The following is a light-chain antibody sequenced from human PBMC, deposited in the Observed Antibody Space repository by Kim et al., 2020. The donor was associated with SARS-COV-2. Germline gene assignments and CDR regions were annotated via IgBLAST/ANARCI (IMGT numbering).Light chain of an antibody. Sequence: SYELTQPLSVSVALGQTARITCGGNNIGTKNVHWFQQKPGQAPVLVIYRDRNRPSGIPERFSGSDSGNTATLTISRAQPGDEADYYCQVWDSSTGVFGGGTQLTVL. CDR2: RDR. CDR3: QVWDSSTGV. J-gene: IGLJ3*02. CDR1: NIGTKN. V-gene: IGLV3-9*01.